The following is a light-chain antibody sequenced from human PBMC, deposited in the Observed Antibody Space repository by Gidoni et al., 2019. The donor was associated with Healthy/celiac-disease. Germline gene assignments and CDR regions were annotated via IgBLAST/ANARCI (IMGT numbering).Light chain of an antibody. CDR2: GES. J-gene: IGKJ4*01. Sequence: EIVMTQSPATLSVSPGERATLSCRASQSVRSNLAWYQQKPGQAPRLRIDGESTRATGIPARFSGSGSGTEFTLTISSLQSEDFAVYFCQQYNNWPPLTFGGGTKVEIK. CDR3: QQYNNWPPLT. CDR1: QSVRSN. V-gene: IGKV3-15*01.